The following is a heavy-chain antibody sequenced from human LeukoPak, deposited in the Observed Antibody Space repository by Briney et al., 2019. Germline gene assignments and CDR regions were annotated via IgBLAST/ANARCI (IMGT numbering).Heavy chain of an antibody. Sequence: GGSLRLSCTASGFTFSYAWMTWVRQGPGKGLEWVGHISVRSDGGTTDYAAPVKGRFTISRDDSKNTLYLQMDSLQTEDTAVYYCASLVGFSLYYWGRGTLVTVSS. CDR3: ASLVGFSLYY. CDR1: GFTFSYAW. D-gene: IGHD1-26*01. V-gene: IGHV3-15*01. J-gene: IGHJ4*02. CDR2: ISVRSDGGTT.